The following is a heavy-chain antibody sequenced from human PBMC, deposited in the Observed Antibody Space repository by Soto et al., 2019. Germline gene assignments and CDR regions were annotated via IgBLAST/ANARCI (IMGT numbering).Heavy chain of an antibody. CDR1: GGSISSYY. D-gene: IGHD3-22*01. CDR2: IYYSGT. V-gene: IGHV4-59*01. Sequence: SETLSLTCSVSGGSISSYYWSWIRQPPGKGLEWIAYIYYSGTSYNPSLKSRFSISLDTSKNQFSLKLSSVTAADTAVYYCARTYDGSGPNSGGYAFDIWGQGTMVTV. CDR3: ARTYDGSGPNSGGYAFDI. J-gene: IGHJ3*02.